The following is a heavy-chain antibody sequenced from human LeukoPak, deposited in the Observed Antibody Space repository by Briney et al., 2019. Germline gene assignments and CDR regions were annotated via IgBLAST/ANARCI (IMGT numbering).Heavy chain of an antibody. CDR3: TSQTPRRLPIAVADYFDY. D-gene: IGHD6-19*01. CDR2: ISSSGSYI. Sequence: GGPLRLSCAVSGFTFGSYSMNWARQAPGKGLEWVSFISSSGSYIYYADSVKGRFTISRDNAKNSLYLQMNSLRAEDTAVYYCTSQTPRRLPIAVADYFDYWGQGTLVTASS. V-gene: IGHV3-21*01. J-gene: IGHJ4*02. CDR1: GFTFGSYS.